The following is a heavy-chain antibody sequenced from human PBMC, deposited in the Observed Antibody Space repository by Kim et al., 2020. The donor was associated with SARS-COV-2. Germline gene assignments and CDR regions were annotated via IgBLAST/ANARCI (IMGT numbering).Heavy chain of an antibody. Sequence: GGSLRLSCAASGFTFSGYWMHWVRQAPGKGLEWVSPIRADGSGSNYADSVKGRFTISRDNADNTLYLQMNSLRVEDTAVYYCARVYGSFPSGMDVWGQGTTVRVSS. CDR2: IRADGSGS. CDR1: GFTFSGYW. V-gene: IGHV3-74*01. CDR3: ARVYGSFPSGMDV. D-gene: IGHD1-20*01. J-gene: IGHJ6*02.